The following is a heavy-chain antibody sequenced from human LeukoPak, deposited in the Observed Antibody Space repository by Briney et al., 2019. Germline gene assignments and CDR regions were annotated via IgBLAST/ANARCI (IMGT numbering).Heavy chain of an antibody. CDR3: ARAAIGYYMDV. Sequence: MPSETLSLTCAVYGGSFSGYYWSWIRQPPGKGLEWIGEINHSGSTNYNPSLKSRVTISVDTSKNQFSLKLSSVTAADTAVYYCARAAIGYYMDVWGKGTTVTVSS. V-gene: IGHV4-34*01. CDR2: INHSGST. CDR1: GGSFSGYY. D-gene: IGHD2-21*01. J-gene: IGHJ6*03.